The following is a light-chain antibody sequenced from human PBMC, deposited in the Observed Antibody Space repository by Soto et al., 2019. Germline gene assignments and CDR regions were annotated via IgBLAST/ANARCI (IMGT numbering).Light chain of an antibody. Sequence: QSALTQPASVSGSPGQSITISCTGTSSDVGGYNYLSWYQQHPGKAPRVMIYEVSNRPSGVSNRVSGSKSGNTASLTISGLQAEDEAEYCCSSYTTSGTPVFGGGTKVTVL. CDR1: SSDVGGYNY. CDR2: EVS. V-gene: IGLV2-14*01. CDR3: SSYTTSGTPV. J-gene: IGLJ3*02.